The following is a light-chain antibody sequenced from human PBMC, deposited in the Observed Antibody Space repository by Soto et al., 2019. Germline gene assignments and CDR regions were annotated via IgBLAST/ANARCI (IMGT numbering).Light chain of an antibody. CDR2: AAS. V-gene: IGKV3-20*01. CDR1: QNVGRTY. J-gene: IGKJ2*01. Sequence: EIGLTQSPGTLSLSPGARATLSCRASQNVGRTYVAWYQQKPGQAPRLLIFAASGRVTGIPDRFSGSGSGTDFTLTITSLAPEDFALYFCQQYGSSPPYTFGQGTTLDSK. CDR3: QQYGSSPPYT.